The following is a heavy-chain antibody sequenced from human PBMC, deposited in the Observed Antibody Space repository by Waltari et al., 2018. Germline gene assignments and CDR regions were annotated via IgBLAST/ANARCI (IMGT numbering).Heavy chain of an antibody. V-gene: IGHV2-5*01. CDR2: IYWNDDK. D-gene: IGHD5-12*01. J-gene: IGHJ5*02. CDR1: GASVSRSIHY. CDR3: AHSMVVATRKNWFDP. Sequence: QESGPGLVKPSETLSLTCTVSGASVSRSIHYWGWIRQPPGKALEWLALIYWNDDKRYSPSLKSRLTITKDTSKNQVVLTMTNMDPVDTATYYCAHSMVVATRKNWFDPWGQGTLVTVSS.